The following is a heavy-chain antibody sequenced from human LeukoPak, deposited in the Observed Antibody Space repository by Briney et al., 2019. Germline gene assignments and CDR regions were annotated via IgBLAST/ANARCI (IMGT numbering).Heavy chain of an antibody. CDR1: GGSISSYY. V-gene: IGHV4-59*01. CDR2: MYYSGTT. J-gene: IGHJ4*02. D-gene: IGHD3-22*01. CDR3: ARVHYDSSGYFPDYFDY. Sequence: PSETLSLTCSVSGGSISSYYWSWIRQPPGKGLEGIGYMYYSGTTNYNPSLKSRVTISVDTSKNQFSLKLSSVTAADTAVYYCARVHYDSSGYFPDYFDYWGQGTLVTVSS.